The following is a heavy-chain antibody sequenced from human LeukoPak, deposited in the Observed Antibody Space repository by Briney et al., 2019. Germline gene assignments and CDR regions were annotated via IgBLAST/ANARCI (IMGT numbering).Heavy chain of an antibody. J-gene: IGHJ5*02. CDR3: ASTSSIVGATGWFDP. CDR1: GYTFTSYD. Sequence: GASVKVSCKASGYTFTSYDINWVRQATGQGLEWMGWMNPNSGNTGYAQKFQGRVTMTTDTSTSTAYMELRSLRSDDTAVYYCASTSSIVGATGWFDPWGQGTLVTVSS. V-gene: IGHV1-8*02. D-gene: IGHD1-26*01. CDR2: MNPNSGNT.